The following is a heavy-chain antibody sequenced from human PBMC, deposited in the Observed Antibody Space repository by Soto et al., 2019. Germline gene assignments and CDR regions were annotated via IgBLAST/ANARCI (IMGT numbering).Heavy chain of an antibody. Sequence: GGSLRLSCAASGFTFSSYGIHWVRQAPGKGLEWVAVIWYDGSNKYYADSVKGRFTISRDNSKNTLYLQMNSLRAEDTAVYYCARGIAAAVHFDDWGQGTLVTVSS. V-gene: IGHV3-33*01. D-gene: IGHD6-13*01. CDR1: GFTFSSYG. CDR3: ARGIAAAVHFDD. J-gene: IGHJ4*02. CDR2: IWYDGSNK.